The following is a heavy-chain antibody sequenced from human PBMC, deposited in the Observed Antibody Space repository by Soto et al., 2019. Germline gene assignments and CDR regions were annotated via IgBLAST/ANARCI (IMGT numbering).Heavy chain of an antibody. CDR3: ERHPTSFWVVWIPH. CDR2: IYYSGRT. J-gene: IGHJ4*02. D-gene: IGHD3-3*01. V-gene: IGHV4-39*01. CDR1: GGSISSSSYY. Sequence: SETLSLTCTVSGGSISSSSYYWGWIRQPPGKGLEWIGSIYYSGRTYYNPSLKSRVTISVDTSKNQFSLKLSSVTAADTAVYYCERHPTSFWVVWIPHWGPGTLVTVSS.